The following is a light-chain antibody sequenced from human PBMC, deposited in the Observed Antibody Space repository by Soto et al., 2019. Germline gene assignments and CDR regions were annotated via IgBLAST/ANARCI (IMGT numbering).Light chain of an antibody. CDR2: GNK. CDR1: SSNIGAGYD. CDR3: QSYDNSLTGLHV. J-gene: IGLJ1*01. Sequence: QLVLTQPPSVSGAPGQRVTISCTGSSSNIGAGYDVHWYQQLPGTAPKLLIYGNKYRPSGVPDRFSGSKSGTSASLAITGLQAEDEADYYCQSYDNSLTGLHVFGTGTKLTVL. V-gene: IGLV1-40*01.